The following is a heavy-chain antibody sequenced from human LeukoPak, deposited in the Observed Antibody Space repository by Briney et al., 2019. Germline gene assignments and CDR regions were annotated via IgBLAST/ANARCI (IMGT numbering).Heavy chain of an antibody. Sequence: PSETLSLTCTVSGGSISSGDYYWSWVRQPPGKGLEWIGYIFYSGSTYYNPSLKSRVTISVDTSKNQLSLKLSSVTAADTAVYYCARGRGYGMDVWGQGTTVTVSS. J-gene: IGHJ6*02. CDR1: GGSISSGDYY. CDR3: ARGRGYGMDV. CDR2: IFYSGST. V-gene: IGHV4-30-4*01.